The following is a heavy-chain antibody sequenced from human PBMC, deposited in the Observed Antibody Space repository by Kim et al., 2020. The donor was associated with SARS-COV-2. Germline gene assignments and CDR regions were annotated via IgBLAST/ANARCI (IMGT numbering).Heavy chain of an antibody. Sequence: ISYACSVEGRFTISRDNARNSVYLHMNSLRVDDTAIYYCARGWFGQVGDYWGQGARVTVSS. V-gene: IGHV3-21*01. J-gene: IGHJ4*02. CDR2: I. D-gene: IGHD3-10*01. CDR3: ARGWFGQVGDY.